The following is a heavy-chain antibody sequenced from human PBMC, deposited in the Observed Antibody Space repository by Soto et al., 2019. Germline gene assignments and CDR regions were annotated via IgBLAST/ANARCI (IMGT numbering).Heavy chain of an antibody. CDR2: ISYDGSEQ. CDR1: GFTFSSYG. Sequence: GGSLRLSGAASGFTFSSYGMHWVRQAPGKGLEWVANISYDGSEQYYADSVKGRFTISRDNAKNSLYLQMNSLRAEDAAVYYCTRDDEVFFDSWGQGTLVTVSS. J-gene: IGHJ4*01. V-gene: IGHV3-30*03. CDR3: TRDDEVFFDS.